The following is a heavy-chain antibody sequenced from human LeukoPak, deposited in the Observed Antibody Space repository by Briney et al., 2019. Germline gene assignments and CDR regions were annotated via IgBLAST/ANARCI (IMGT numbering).Heavy chain of an antibody. CDR2: INPNSGGT. D-gene: IGHD3-10*01. J-gene: IGHJ4*02. CDR1: GYTFTGYY. Sequence: ASVKVSCKASGYTFTGYYMHWVRQAPGQGLEWMGWINPNSGGTNYAQKFQGRVTLTRDTSISTAYMELSRLRSDDTAVYYCARDLARGPFDYWGQGTLVAVSS. CDR3: ARDLARGPFDY. V-gene: IGHV1-2*02.